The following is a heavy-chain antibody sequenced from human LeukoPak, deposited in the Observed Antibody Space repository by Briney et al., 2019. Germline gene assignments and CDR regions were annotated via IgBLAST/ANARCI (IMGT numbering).Heavy chain of an antibody. CDR1: GYTFTVYY. J-gene: IGHJ4*02. V-gene: IGHV1-2*02. Sequence: RASVKVSFKASGYTFTVYYMHWVRQAPGQGLEWMGWINPNSGGTNYAQKFQGRVTMTRDTSISTAYMELSRLRSDDTAVYYCARVRTRYSPGYFDYWGQGTLVTVSS. D-gene: IGHD4-11*01. CDR3: ARVRTRYSPGYFDY. CDR2: INPNSGGT.